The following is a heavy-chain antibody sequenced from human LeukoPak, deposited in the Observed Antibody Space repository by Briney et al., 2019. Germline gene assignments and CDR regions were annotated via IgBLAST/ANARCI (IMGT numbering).Heavy chain of an antibody. D-gene: IGHD3-10*01. CDR1: GGSISSSSFY. V-gene: IGHV4-39*07. CDR3: AREDGFGELAAFDI. Sequence: SETLSLTCTVSGGSISSSSFYWGWIRQPPGKGLEWIGTIYYSGSTFYNPSLKSRVTVSVDTSKNQFSLKLSSVTAADTAVYYCAREDGFGELAAFDIWGQGTMVTVSS. CDR2: IYYSGST. J-gene: IGHJ3*02.